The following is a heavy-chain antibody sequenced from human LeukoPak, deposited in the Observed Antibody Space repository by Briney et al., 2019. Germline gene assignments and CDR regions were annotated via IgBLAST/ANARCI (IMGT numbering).Heavy chain of an antibody. J-gene: IGHJ6*03. CDR2: INHSGST. CDR3: ARIPAHIVVVTAIRYYYYYMDV. Sequence: SETLSLTCAAYGGSFSGYYWSWIRQPPGKGLEWIGEINHSGSTNYYPSLKSRVTISVDTSKNQFSLKLSSVTAADTAVYYCARIPAHIVVVTAIRYYYYYMDVWGKGTTVTVSS. V-gene: IGHV4-34*01. D-gene: IGHD2-21*02. CDR1: GGSFSGYY.